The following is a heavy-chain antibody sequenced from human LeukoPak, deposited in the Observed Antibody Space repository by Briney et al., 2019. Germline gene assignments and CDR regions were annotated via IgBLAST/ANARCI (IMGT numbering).Heavy chain of an antibody. CDR2: NYSTVTN. Sequence: SQTLSLTCSLPGDSITNFYWSGIRQPPGRGLEWLGRNYSTVTNAYNPRVKGRLTISVDISKRPISLRRTSVAAADTPLYYFTREAMQQFPPCYYYYMDVWGKGAAVTVSS. V-gene: IGHV4-4*07. CDR3: TREAMQQFPPCYYYYMDV. D-gene: IGHD6-13*01. CDR1: GDSITNFY. J-gene: IGHJ6*03.